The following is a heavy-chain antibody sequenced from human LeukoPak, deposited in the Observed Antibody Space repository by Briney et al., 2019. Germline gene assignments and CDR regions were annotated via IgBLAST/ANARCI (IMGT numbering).Heavy chain of an antibody. CDR3: ARGDVDTAMVTPDY. D-gene: IGHD5-18*01. CDR2: IIPIFGIA. Sequence: GSSVTVSCKASGGTFSSYAISWVRQAPGQGLEWMGRIIPIFGIANYAQKFQGRVTITADKSTSTAYMELSSLRSEDTAVYYCARGDVDTAMVTPDYWGQGTLVTVSS. V-gene: IGHV1-69*04. CDR1: GGTFSSYA. J-gene: IGHJ4*02.